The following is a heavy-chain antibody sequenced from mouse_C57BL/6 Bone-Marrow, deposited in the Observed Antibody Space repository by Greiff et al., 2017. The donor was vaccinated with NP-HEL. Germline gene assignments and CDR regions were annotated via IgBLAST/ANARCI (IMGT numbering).Heavy chain of an antibody. V-gene: IGHV1-55*01. Sequence: VQLQQPGAELVKPGASVKMSCKASGYTFTSYWITWVKQRPGQGLEWIGDIYPGSGSTNYNEKFKSKATLTVDTSSSTAYMQLSSRTSEDSAVYYCARNYYGSSIYWYFDVWGTGTTVTVSS. CDR1: GYTFTSYW. D-gene: IGHD1-1*01. CDR2: IYPGSGST. CDR3: ARNYYGSSIYWYFDV. J-gene: IGHJ1*03.